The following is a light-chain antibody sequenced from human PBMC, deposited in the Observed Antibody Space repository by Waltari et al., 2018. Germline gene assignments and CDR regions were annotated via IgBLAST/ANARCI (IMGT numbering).Light chain of an antibody. CDR1: RSISKY. J-gene: IGKJ1*01. Sequence: EIVLTQSPGTLSLSPGERATIFCRASRSISKYLVWYQQRPGQAPRLLIYAASTRATGIPDRFIGGGSGTDFSLTISRLEPEDFAVYYCQNHERLPATFGQGTKVEIK. CDR2: AAS. V-gene: IGKV3-20*01. CDR3: QNHERLPAT.